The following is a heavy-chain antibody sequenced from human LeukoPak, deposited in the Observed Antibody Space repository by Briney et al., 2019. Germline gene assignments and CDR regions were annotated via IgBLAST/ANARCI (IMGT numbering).Heavy chain of an antibody. D-gene: IGHD6-13*01. V-gene: IGHV3-23*01. Sequence: GGSLRLSCVASGFTFGNKAMSWVRQAPGKGLEWVSAISGSGGSTYYADSVKGRFTISRDNSKNTLYLQMNSLRAEDTAVYYCAIAAAGPTGYFDYWGQGTLVTVSS. CDR1: GFTFGNKA. CDR2: ISGSGGST. CDR3: AIAAAGPTGYFDY. J-gene: IGHJ4*02.